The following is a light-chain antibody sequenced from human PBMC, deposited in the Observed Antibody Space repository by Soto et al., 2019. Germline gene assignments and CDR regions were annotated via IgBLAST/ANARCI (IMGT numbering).Light chain of an antibody. CDR1: QSVTSTY. Sequence: EIVLTKSPVTLSLSPGERATLSCRASQSVTSTYLAWYQQKPGQSPRLIIYGGSTRASGFPDRFSGGGSGTDFTLTISRLEPEDSAVYYCHCQQFDSSRVYSFGQGTKLEI. CDR2: GGS. J-gene: IGKJ2*03. V-gene: IGKV3-20*01. CDR3: QQFDSSRVYS.